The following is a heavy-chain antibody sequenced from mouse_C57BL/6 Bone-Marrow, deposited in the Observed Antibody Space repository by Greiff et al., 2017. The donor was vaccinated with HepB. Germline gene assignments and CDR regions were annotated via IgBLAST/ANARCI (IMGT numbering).Heavy chain of an antibody. CDR2: IDPENGDT. CDR3: TTGGYLYYFDY. V-gene: IGHV14-4*01. CDR1: GFNIKDDY. Sequence: EVMLVESGAELVRPGASVKLSCTASGFNIKDDYMHWVKQRPEQGLEWIGWIDPENGDTEYASKFQGKATITADTSSNTAYLQLSSLTSEDTAVYYCTTGGYLYYFDYWGQGTTLTVSS. J-gene: IGHJ2*01. D-gene: IGHD2-2*01.